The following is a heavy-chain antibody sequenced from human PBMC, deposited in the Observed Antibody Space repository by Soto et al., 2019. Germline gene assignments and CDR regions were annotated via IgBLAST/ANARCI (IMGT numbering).Heavy chain of an antibody. CDR2: ISSTTNYI. V-gene: IGHV3-21*06. Sequence: GGSLRLSCAASGFTFTRYSMNWVRQAPGKGLEWVSSISSTTNYIYYGDSMKGRFTISRDNAKNSLYLEMNSLRAEDTAVYYCARGSEDLTSNFDYWGQGTLVTVSS. CDR1: GFTFTRYS. J-gene: IGHJ4*02. CDR3: ARGSEDLTSNFDY.